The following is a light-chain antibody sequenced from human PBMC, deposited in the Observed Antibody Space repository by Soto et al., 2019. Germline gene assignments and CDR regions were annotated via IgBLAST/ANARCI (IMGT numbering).Light chain of an antibody. CDR3: QQRSNWPSLT. V-gene: IGKV3-11*01. CDR2: DTS. J-gene: IGKJ4*01. Sequence: EIVLTQSPATLSVSPGERATLSCRASQSVNKHLAWYQHKPGQAPRLLIYDTSSRATGIPARFSGSGSGTDFTLTISSLEPEDLAVYYCQQRSNWPSLTFGGGTKVDIK. CDR1: QSVNKH.